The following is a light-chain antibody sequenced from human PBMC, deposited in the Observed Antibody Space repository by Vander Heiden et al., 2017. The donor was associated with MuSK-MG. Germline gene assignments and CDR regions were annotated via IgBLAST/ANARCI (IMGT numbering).Light chain of an antibody. V-gene: IGKV3-20*01. CDR1: QSVSSSY. CDR2: GAS. CDR3: QQYDSSPPT. Sequence: DIVLTQSPGTLSLSPGERATLSCRASQSVSSSYVAWYQQNPGPAPRLLIDGASSRATSIPDRCSGGGSGTDFTLTISRLEPEDFAVYYCQQYDSSPPTFGGGTQVEIK. J-gene: IGKJ4*01.